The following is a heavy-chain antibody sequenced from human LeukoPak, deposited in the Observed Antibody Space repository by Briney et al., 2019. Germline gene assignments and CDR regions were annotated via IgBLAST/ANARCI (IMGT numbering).Heavy chain of an antibody. CDR2: INWNGGST. CDR1: GGSFSGYY. Sequence: PSETLSLTCAVYGGSFSGYYWSWGRQAPGKGLEWGSGINWNGGSTGYADSVKGRFTISRDNAKNSLYLQMNSLRAEDTALYHCARYLYSSGVIDYWGQGTLVTVSS. CDR3: ARYLYSSGVIDY. V-gene: IGHV3-20*01. J-gene: IGHJ4*02. D-gene: IGHD6-19*01.